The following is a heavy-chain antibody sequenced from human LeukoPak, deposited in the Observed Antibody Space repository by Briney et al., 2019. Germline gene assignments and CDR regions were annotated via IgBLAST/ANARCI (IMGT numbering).Heavy chain of an antibody. CDR2: IVVGSANT. V-gene: IGHV1-58*01. CDR3: AAEGDCDGSGKFDY. J-gene: IGHJ4*02. Sequence: SVKVSCKASGFTFTSSAVQWVRQARGQRLEWIGWIVVGSANTNYAQKFQDRVTITREMSTSTAYMELSSLRSEDTAVYYCAAEGDCDGSGKFDYWGEGTLVTVSS. D-gene: IGHD3-10*01. CDR1: GFTFTSSA.